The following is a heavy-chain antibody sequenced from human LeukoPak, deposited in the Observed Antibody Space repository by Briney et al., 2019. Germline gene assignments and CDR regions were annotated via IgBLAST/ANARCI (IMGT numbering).Heavy chain of an antibody. V-gene: IGHV3-48*04. J-gene: IGHJ6*02. D-gene: IGHD3-10*01. Sequence: GGSLRLSCAASGFTFSSYSMNWVRQAPGKGLEWVSYINSSNSTIYYADSVKGRFTISRDNAKNSLYLQMNSLRAEDTAVYYCASTPLLWFGELVSYGMDVWGQGTTVTVSS. CDR1: GFTFSSYS. CDR3: ASTPLLWFGELVSYGMDV. CDR2: INSSNSTI.